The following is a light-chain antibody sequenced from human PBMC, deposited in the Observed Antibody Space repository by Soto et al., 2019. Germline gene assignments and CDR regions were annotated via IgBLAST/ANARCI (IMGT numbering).Light chain of an antibody. CDR3: MQVLQAPYT. Sequence: DIVMTQSPLSLPVTPGAPASISCRSNQSLLHIKGYNFLHWYLQKLGQSPHLLIYLGSNRASGVPDRFSGSGSGTDFTLKISRVEAEDVGVDYCMQVLQAPYTFGQGTKLVIK. V-gene: IGKV2-28*01. CDR2: LGS. J-gene: IGKJ2*01. CDR1: QSLLHIKGYNF.